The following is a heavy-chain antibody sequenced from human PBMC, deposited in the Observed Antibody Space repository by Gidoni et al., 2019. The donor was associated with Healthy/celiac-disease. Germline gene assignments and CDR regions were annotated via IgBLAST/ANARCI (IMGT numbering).Heavy chain of an antibody. J-gene: IGHJ3*02. Sequence: EVQLVESGGGLVQPGGSLSLSCAASGFTFSSYCMSWVRQAPGKGLEWVANIKQDGSEKYYVDSVKGRFTISRDNAKNSLYLQMNSLRAEDTAVYYCARVGLDAFDIWGQGTMVTVSS. CDR2: IKQDGSEK. V-gene: IGHV3-7*03. D-gene: IGHD3-10*01. CDR3: ARVGLDAFDI. CDR1: GFTFSSYC.